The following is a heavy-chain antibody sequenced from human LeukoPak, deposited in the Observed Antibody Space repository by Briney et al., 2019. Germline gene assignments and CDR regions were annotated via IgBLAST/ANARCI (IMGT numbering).Heavy chain of an antibody. D-gene: IGHD3-22*01. CDR1: GYTLTELS. J-gene: IGHJ6*02. CDR3: ARAGGRYYYDSSGYYRPGMDV. Sequence: ASVKVSCKVSGYTLTELSMHWVRQAPGKGLEWMGGFDPEDGETIYAQKFQGRVTMTEDTSTDTAYMELSSLRSEDTAVYYCARAGGRYYYDSSGYYRPGMDVWGQGTTVTVSS. CDR2: FDPEDGET. V-gene: IGHV1-24*01.